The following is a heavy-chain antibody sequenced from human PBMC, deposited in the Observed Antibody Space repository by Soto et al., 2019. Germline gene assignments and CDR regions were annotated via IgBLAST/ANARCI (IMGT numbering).Heavy chain of an antibody. V-gene: IGHV1-3*01. D-gene: IGHD6-6*01. Sequence: VKVSCKASGYSFTNYAMHWVRQAPGQRLEWMGWINAGNGNTKYSQKFQGRVTITRDTSASTAYMELSSLRSEDTAVYYCARLIGRSSYYSYGMDVWGQGTTVTVSS. CDR1: GYSFTNYA. CDR2: INAGNGNT. CDR3: ARLIGRSSYYSYGMDV. J-gene: IGHJ6*02.